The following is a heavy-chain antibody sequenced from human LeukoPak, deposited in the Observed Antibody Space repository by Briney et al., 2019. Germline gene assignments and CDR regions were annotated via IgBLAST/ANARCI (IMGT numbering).Heavy chain of an antibody. CDR1: GGSISSSSYY. D-gene: IGHD2-21*02. V-gene: IGHV4-39*07. CDR2: IYYSGST. J-gene: IGHJ5*02. CDR3: ARCGGDALGWFDP. Sequence: PSETLSLTCTVSGGSISSSSYYWGWIRQPPGKGLGWIGSIYYSGSTYYNPSLKSRVTISVDTSKNQFSLKLSSVTAADTAVYYCARCGGDALGWFDPWGQGTLVTVSS.